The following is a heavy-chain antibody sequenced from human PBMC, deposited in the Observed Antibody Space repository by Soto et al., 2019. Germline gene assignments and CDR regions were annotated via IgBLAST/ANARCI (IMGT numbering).Heavy chain of an antibody. Sequence: QVQLVQSGAEVKKPGASLKVSCKASGYTFSYFGVSWVRQAPGQGLEWIGWLNPDNGDTNYGQKFQGRATMTTDTFTNTAYMEVMGLRSDDTAVYYCARGVRVSAYLDYYMDVWGEGTTVTVSS. V-gene: IGHV1-18*01. D-gene: IGHD3-10*02. CDR1: GYTFSYFG. CDR2: LNPDNGDT. J-gene: IGHJ6*03. CDR3: ARGVRVSAYLDYYMDV.